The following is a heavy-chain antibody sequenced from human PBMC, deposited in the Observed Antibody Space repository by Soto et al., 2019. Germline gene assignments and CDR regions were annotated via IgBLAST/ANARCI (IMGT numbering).Heavy chain of an antibody. CDR2: IDSSSSTI. CDR1: GFPFSSYT. J-gene: IGHJ6*02. V-gene: IGHV3-48*02. Sequence: GGSLRLSCAASGFPFSSYTLHWVRQAPGRGLEWVSYIDSSSSTIYYAASVSGRFTISRDNAKKSLYLQMNSLRDEDTAVYYCARGGGFVMRNYYDYGLDVWGQGTTVTVSS. CDR3: ARGGGFVMRNYYDYGLDV. D-gene: IGHD3-10*01.